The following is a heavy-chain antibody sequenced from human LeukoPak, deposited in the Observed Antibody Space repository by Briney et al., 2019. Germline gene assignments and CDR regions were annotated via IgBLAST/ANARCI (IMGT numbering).Heavy chain of an antibody. J-gene: IGHJ4*02. D-gene: IGHD1-1*01. CDR1: GFTFSSYE. Sequence: GGSLRLSCAASGFTFSSYEMNWVRQAPGKGLGWVSYISSTGSIIYYADSVKGRFTISRDNAKNSLYLQMNSLRAEDTAVYYCARIGNWNDCDYWGQGTLVTVSS. CDR3: ARIGNWNDCDY. V-gene: IGHV3-48*03. CDR2: ISSTGSII.